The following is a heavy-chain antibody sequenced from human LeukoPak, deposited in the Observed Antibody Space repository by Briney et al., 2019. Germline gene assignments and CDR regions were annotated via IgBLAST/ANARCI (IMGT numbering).Heavy chain of an antibody. CDR1: GGTFSSYA. CDR2: IIPIFGTA. V-gene: IGHV1-69*01. CDR3: ASSNSGSYSVDY. Sequence: GASVKVSCKASGGTFSSYAISWVRQAPGQGLEWMGGIIPIFGTANYAQKFQSRVTITADESTSTAYMELSSLRSEDTAVYYCASSNSGSYSVDYWGQGTLVTVSS. D-gene: IGHD1-26*01. J-gene: IGHJ4*02.